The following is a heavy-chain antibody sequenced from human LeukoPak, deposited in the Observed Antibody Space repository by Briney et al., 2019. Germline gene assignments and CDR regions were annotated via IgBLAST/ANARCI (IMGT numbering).Heavy chain of an antibody. V-gene: IGHV1-8*02. D-gene: IGHD6-13*01. Sequence: ASVKVSCKASGYTFTGYYMHWVRQAPGQGLEWMGWMNPNSGNTGYAQKFQGRVTMTRNTSISTAYMELSSLRSEDTSVYYCARGSSSWYYYYYYYMDVWGKGTTVTISS. CDR3: ARGSSSWYYYYYYYMDV. J-gene: IGHJ6*03. CDR1: GYTFTGYY. CDR2: MNPNSGNT.